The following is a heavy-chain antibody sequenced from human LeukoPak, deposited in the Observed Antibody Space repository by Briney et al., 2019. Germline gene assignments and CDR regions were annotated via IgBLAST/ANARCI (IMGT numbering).Heavy chain of an antibody. CDR1: GFTFSSYS. D-gene: IGHD5-18*01. J-gene: IGHJ4*02. CDR3: ARDPGYSYGAHPG. CDR2: ISSSSGYI. Sequence: GGSLRLSCAASGFTFSSYSMNWVRQAPGKGLEWVSSISSSSGYIYYADSVKGRFTISRDNAKNSLYLQMNSLRAEDTAVYYCARDPGYSYGAHPGWGQGTLVTVSS. V-gene: IGHV3-21*01.